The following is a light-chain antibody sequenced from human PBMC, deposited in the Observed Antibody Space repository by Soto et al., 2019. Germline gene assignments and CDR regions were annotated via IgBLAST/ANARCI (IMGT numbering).Light chain of an antibody. CDR2: GAS. J-gene: IGKJ1*01. Sequence: EIVLGQSPCTLSLSPGERATLSCRASQIVTNSFLAWYQQKPGQAPRLLIYGASRRATGIPDRFTGSGSGTDFTLTISRLEPEDFAVYYCQQYVSSPWAFGQGTKVDIK. CDR3: QQYVSSPWA. CDR1: QIVTNSF. V-gene: IGKV3-20*01.